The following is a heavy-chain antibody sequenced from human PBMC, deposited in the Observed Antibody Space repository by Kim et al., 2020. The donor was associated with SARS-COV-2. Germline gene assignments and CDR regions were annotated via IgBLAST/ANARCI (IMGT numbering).Heavy chain of an antibody. CDR2: IWYDGNDK. CDR1: GFIVSNYG. Sequence: GGSLRLSCAASGFIVSNYGMHWVRQAPGKGLEWLAVIWYDGNDKYYADSVKGRLTVSRDNSKNTLYMEVNSLRGEDTAVYYCARVMRDSSSSTPDYWGLGTLVTVSS. J-gene: IGHJ4*02. CDR3: ARVMRDSSSSTPDY. D-gene: IGHD6-6*01. V-gene: IGHV3-33*01.